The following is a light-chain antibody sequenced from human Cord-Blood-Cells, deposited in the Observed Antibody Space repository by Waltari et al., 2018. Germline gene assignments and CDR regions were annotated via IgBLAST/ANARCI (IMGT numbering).Light chain of an antibody. CDR3: QQYNNWPSWT. J-gene: IGKJ1*01. CDR2: GAA. Sequence: EIVMTQSPATLSVSPGERATLSCRASQSVSSNLAWYQQKPGQAPRLRIYGAATRATGIPARFSGSGSGTEFTLTISRLQSEDFAVYYCQQYNNWPSWTFGQGTKVEIK. CDR1: QSVSSN. V-gene: IGKV3-15*01.